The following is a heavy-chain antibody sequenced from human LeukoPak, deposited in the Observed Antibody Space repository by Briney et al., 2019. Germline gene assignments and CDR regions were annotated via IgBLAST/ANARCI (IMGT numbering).Heavy chain of an antibody. CDR1: GGTFSSYA. D-gene: IGHD3-10*01. CDR2: IIPIFGTA. Sequence: SVKVSCKASGGTFSSYAISWVRQAPGQGLESLGGIIPIFGTANYAQKFQARVTITAVESTSTAYMELSRLRSDDTAVYYCAKEWGYGSGTAVAFDIWGQGTMVTVSS. J-gene: IGHJ3*02. CDR3: AKEWGYGSGTAVAFDI. V-gene: IGHV1-69*13.